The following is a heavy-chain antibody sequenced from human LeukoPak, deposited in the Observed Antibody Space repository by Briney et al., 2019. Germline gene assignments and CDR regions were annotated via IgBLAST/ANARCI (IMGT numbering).Heavy chain of an antibody. CDR1: GYTFTSYG. V-gene: IGHV1-69*13. Sequence: GASVKVSCKASGYTFTSYGISWVRQAPGQGLEWMGGIIPIFGTANYAQKFQGRVTITADESTSTAYMELSSLRSEDTAVYYCASTMVRGPDYYYYYMDVWGKGTTVTISS. CDR3: ASTMVRGPDYYYYYMDV. J-gene: IGHJ6*03. CDR2: IIPIFGTA. D-gene: IGHD3-10*01.